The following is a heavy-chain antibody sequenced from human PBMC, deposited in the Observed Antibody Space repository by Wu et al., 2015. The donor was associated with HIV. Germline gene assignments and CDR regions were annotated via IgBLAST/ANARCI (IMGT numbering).Heavy chain of an antibody. D-gene: IGHD6-13*01. Sequence: QVQLVQSGAEVKKPGASVKVSCQASGYTITTYDFNWVRQAPGQGLEWMGWVNPNSGGPNYALKFQGRVTMTKDTSINTVYMELSRLTSDDTAVYYCARNYDYRLTAAGAFDYWGQGTLVTVSS. CDR1: GYTITTYD. J-gene: IGHJ4*02. V-gene: IGHV1-2*02. CDR2: VNPNSGGP. CDR3: ARNYDYRLTAAGAFDY.